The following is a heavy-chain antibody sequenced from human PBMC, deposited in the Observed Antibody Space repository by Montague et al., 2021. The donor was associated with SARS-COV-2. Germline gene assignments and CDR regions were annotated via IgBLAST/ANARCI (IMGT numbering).Heavy chain of an antibody. Sequence: SETLSLNCAVYGGSFHIFSWGWIRQSPGKGLEWIGEVDQGGKTNYNPSLKSRVTISVDTSKNQFSLNLTSVTAADTAMYYCARGTRVVGITPGFRYWGQGTQVAVSS. CDR2: VDQGGKT. V-gene: IGHV4-34*01. J-gene: IGHJ4*02. CDR1: GGSFHIFS. CDR3: ARGTRVVGITPGFRY. D-gene: IGHD3-22*01.